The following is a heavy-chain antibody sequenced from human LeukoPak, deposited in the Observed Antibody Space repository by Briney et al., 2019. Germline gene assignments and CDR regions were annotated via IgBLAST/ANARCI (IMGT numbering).Heavy chain of an antibody. D-gene: IGHD2-15*01. J-gene: IGHJ4*02. V-gene: IGHV3-23*01. CDR3: AKGRCSGGSCYSIPEFDY. CDR2: ITNSGGNT. Sequence: GGSLRLSCAASGFTFNSYAMSWVRQAPGKGLEWVSGITNSGGNTYYAESVKGRFTISRDNYKTTMYLQMNSLRAEDTAVYYCAKGRCSGGSCYSIPEFDYWGQGTLVTVSS. CDR1: GFTFNSYA.